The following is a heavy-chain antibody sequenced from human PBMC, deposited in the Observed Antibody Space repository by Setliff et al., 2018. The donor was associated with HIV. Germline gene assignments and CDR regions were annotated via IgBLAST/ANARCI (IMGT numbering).Heavy chain of an antibody. CDR2: ISYDGSNK. CDR1: GFTFSSYA. D-gene: IGHD6-6*01. CDR3: ARDRHTSSSAYFDY. J-gene: IGHJ4*02. V-gene: IGHV3-30*04. Sequence: PGGSLRLSCAASGFTFSSYAMHWVRQAPGKGLEWVAVISYDGSNKYYVDSVKGRFTISRDNSKNTLYLQMNSLRAEDTAVYYCARDRHTSSSAYFDYWGQGTLVTVSS.